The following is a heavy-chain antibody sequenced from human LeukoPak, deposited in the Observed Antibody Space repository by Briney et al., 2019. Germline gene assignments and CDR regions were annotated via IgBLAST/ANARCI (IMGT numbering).Heavy chain of an antibody. Sequence: SETLSLTCTISGGSIRSYYWSWIRQSPEKGLEWIGYIHYTGRTTNYNPSLRSRVTISVDTSKNQFSLKLSSVTAAGTAVYYCARVGDWNDLVFWGQGTLVTVSS. CDR3: ARVGDWNDLVF. J-gene: IGHJ4*02. CDR1: GGSIRSYY. D-gene: IGHD1-1*01. CDR2: IHYTGRTT. V-gene: IGHV4-59*01.